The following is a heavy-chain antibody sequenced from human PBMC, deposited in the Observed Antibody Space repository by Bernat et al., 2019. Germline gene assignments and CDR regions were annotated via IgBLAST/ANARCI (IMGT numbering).Heavy chain of an antibody. CDR2: IYSGGST. J-gene: IGHJ4*02. CDR3: ATRPSQKGYFDY. Sequence: EVQLVETGGGLIQPGGSLRLSCAASGFTVSSNYMIWVRQAPGKGLEWVSVIYSGGSTYYADSVKGRFTIPRENSKNTLYLQMNSLRAEDTAVYYCATRPSQKGYFDYWGQGTLVTVSS. V-gene: IGHV3-53*02. CDR1: GFTVSSNY.